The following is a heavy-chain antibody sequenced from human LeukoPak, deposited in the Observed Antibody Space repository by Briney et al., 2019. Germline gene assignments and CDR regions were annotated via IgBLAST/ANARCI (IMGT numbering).Heavy chain of an antibody. J-gene: IGHJ3*02. CDR3: ARPDSSGAFDI. CDR2: IYYSGST. D-gene: IGHD3-22*01. CDR1: GGSISSYY. V-gene: IGHV4-59*08. Sequence: SETLSLTCTVSGGSISSYYWSWIRQPPGKGLEWIGYIYYSGSTNYNPSLKSRVTISVDTSKNQFSLKLSSVTAADTAVYYCARPDSSGAFDICGQGTMVTVSS.